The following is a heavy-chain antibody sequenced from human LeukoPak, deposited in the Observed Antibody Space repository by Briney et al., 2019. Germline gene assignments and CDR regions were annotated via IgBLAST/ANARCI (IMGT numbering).Heavy chain of an antibody. D-gene: IGHD3-3*01. J-gene: IGHJ4*02. Sequence: KSPETLSLTCTVSGGSISSSSYYWGWIRQPPGKGLEWIGSIYYSGSTYYNPSLKSRVTISVDTSKNQFSLKLSSVTAADTAVYYCARRFARGLDYWGQGTLVTVSS. CDR2: IYYSGST. CDR3: ARRFARGLDY. CDR1: GGSISSSSYY. V-gene: IGHV4-39*01.